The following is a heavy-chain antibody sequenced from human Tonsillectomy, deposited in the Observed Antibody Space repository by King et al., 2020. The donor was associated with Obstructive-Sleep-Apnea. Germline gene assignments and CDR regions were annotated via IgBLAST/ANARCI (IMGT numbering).Heavy chain of an antibody. J-gene: IGHJ5*02. Sequence: QLQESGPGLVKPSQTLSLTCTVSGGSISSGDYYWSWIRQPPGKGLEWIGYIYYSGSTYCNPSLKSRVTISVDTSKNQFSLKLSSVTAADTAVYYCARETRFEVLDGPWGQGTLVTVSS. CDR3: ARETRFEVLDGP. CDR2: IYYSGST. V-gene: IGHV4-30-4*01. D-gene: IGHD3-10*01. CDR1: GGSISSGDYY.